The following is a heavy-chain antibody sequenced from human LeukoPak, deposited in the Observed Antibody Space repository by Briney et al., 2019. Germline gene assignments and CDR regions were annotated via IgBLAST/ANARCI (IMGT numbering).Heavy chain of an antibody. CDR3: AKAITSGWYPYYYVMDV. V-gene: IGHV3-23*01. J-gene: IGHJ6*02. CDR1: GFTFSSYA. CDR2: ISGSGGGT. Sequence: PGGSLRPSCAASGFTFSSYAMSWVRQAPGKGLEWVSAISGSGGGTYYADSVKGRFTISRDNSKNTLYLQMNSLRAEDTAVYYCAKAITSGWYPYYYVMDVWGQGTTVTVSS. D-gene: IGHD6-19*01.